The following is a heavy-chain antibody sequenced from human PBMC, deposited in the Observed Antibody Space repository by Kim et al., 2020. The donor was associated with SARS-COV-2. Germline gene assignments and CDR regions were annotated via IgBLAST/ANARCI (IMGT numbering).Heavy chain of an antibody. V-gene: IGHV3-53*01. CDR3: ARDSYYYGSGSYSY. Sequence: ADSVKGRFTISRDNSKNTLYLQMNSLRAEDTAVYYCARDSYYYGSGSYSYWGQGTLVTVSS. D-gene: IGHD3-10*01. J-gene: IGHJ4*02.